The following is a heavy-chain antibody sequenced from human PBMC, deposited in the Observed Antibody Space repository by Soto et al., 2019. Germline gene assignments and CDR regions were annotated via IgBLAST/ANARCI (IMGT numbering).Heavy chain of an antibody. J-gene: IGHJ5*02. CDR1: GFSFSTYG. CDR2: VSSGSGVT. CDR3: AKDRVIQLLPIWPDP. V-gene: IGHV3-23*01. D-gene: IGHD2-2*01. Sequence: EVQLLESGGGLVQPGGSLRLSCAVSGFSFSTYGVTWVRQAPGKGLEWVCGVSSGSGVTHYADSVKGRFTITGDDSKNTMFLQVDSLRVDDTAIYYCAKDRVIQLLPIWPDPWGQGTLVTVSS.